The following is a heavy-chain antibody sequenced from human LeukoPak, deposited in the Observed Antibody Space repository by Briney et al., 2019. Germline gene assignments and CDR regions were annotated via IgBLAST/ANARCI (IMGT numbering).Heavy chain of an antibody. J-gene: IGHJ5*02. CDR1: GYTFTGYY. CDR2: INPNSGGT. Sequence: ASVKVSCKASGYTFTGYYMHWVRQVPGQGHEWMGWINPNSGGTNYAQKFQGRVTMTRDTSISTAYMELSRLRSDDTAVYYCARVELVSRTHNWFDPWGQGTLVTVSS. CDR3: ARVELVSRTHNWFDP. V-gene: IGHV1-2*02. D-gene: IGHD1-14*01.